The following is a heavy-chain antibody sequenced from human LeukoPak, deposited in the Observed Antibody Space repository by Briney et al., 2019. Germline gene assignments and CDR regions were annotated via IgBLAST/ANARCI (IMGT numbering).Heavy chain of an antibody. V-gene: IGHV3-30*18. Sequence: PGRSLRLSCAASGFTFSSYGMHWVRQAPGKGLEWVAVISFDGSNKYYADSVRGRFTISRDNSKNTLYLQMNSLRAEDTAVYYSANGYSYGPVWGQGTLVTVSS. D-gene: IGHD5-18*01. J-gene: IGHJ4*02. CDR2: ISFDGSNK. CDR3: ANGYSYGPV. CDR1: GFTFSSYG.